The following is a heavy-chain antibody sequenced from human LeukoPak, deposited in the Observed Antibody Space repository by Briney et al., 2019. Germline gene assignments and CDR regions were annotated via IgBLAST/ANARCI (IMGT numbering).Heavy chain of an antibody. CDR3: ARGSEVAAAGTIDY. CDR1: GYTFTSYD. CDR2: MNPNSGNT. V-gene: IGHV1-8*01. Sequence: ASVKVSCKASGYTFTSYDINWVRQATGQGLEWMGWMNPNSGNTGYAQKFQGRVTMTRNTSISTAYIELSSLRSEDTAVYYCARGSEVAAAGTIDYWGQGTLVTVSS. D-gene: IGHD6-13*01. J-gene: IGHJ4*02.